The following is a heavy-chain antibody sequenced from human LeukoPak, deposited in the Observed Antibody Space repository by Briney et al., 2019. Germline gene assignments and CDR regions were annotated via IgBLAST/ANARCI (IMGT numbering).Heavy chain of an antibody. CDR3: AGRYCSGGSCLYYFDY. V-gene: IGHV3-23*01. D-gene: IGHD2-15*01. CDR1: GFTFSSFA. CDR2: ITGSRGPT. J-gene: IGHJ4*02. Sequence: GGSLRLSCAASGFTFSSFAMTWVRQAPGKGLEWVSSITGSRGPTYNTDSVKGRFTISRGNSQNTLYLQMNSLRAEDTAVYYCAGRYCSGGSCLYYFDYWGQGTLVTVSS.